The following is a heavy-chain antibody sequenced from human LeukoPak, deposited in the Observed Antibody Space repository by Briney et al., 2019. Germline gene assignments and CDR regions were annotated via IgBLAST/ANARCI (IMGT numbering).Heavy chain of an antibody. Sequence: GGSLRLSCAASGFTFSSYRMKWVRQAPGKGLEWVSSITSTSTIYYADSVKGRFTISRDNAKNSLYLQMNSLRAEDTAVYYCAKSGVGYCGGDCYSDYWGQGTLVTVSS. CDR2: ITSTSTI. V-gene: IGHV3-48*01. CDR1: GFTFSSYR. J-gene: IGHJ4*02. D-gene: IGHD2-21*02. CDR3: AKSGVGYCGGDCYSDY.